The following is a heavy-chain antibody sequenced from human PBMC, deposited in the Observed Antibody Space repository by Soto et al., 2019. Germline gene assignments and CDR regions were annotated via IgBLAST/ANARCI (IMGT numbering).Heavy chain of an antibody. CDR2: ISGSGGIT. V-gene: IGHV3-23*01. CDR1: GFTFTDHA. Sequence: GGSLRLSCTTSGFTFTDHAMTWVCQAPGKGPEWVSVISGSGGITYYADSVKGRFTISRDNSKNTLYLQMNNLRVEDTAVYYCAKDHLKTATSQGYFDSWGQGSLVTVPQ. J-gene: IGHJ4*02. CDR3: AKDHLKTATSQGYFDS. D-gene: IGHD1-1*01.